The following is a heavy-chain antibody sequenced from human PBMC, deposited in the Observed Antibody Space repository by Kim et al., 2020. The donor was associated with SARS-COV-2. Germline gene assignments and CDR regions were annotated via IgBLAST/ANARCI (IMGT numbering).Heavy chain of an antibody. Sequence: SETLSLTCAVYGGSFSGYYWSWIRQPPGKGLEWIGEINHSGSTNYNPSLKSRVTISVDTSKNQFSLKLSSVTAADTAVYYCARGGDCSGGSCYFYYFDYWGQGTLVTVSS. CDR3: ARGGDCSGGSCYFYYFDY. V-gene: IGHV4-34*01. D-gene: IGHD2-15*01. J-gene: IGHJ4*02. CDR1: GGSFSGYY. CDR2: INHSGST.